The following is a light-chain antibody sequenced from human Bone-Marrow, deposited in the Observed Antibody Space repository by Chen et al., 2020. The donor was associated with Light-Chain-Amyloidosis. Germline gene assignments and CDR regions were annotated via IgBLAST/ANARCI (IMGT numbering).Light chain of an antibody. CDR1: SSNIGAGYD. Sequence: QSVLTQPPSVSGAPGQRVTISCTGSSSNIGAGYDVYWYQELPGTAPKLLIYGNNNRPSGAPDRFSGSKSGTSASLAITGLQAEDEADYYCQSYDSSLSGSVFGGGTKLTVL. J-gene: IGLJ3*02. CDR3: QSYDSSLSGSV. CDR2: GNN. V-gene: IGLV1-40*01.